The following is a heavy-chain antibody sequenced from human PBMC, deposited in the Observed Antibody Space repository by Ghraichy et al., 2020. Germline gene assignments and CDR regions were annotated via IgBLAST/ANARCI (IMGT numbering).Heavy chain of an antibody. CDR3: ARGGWLVRGRYFQH. Sequence: SETLSLTCAVYGGSFSGYYWSWIRQPPGKGLEWIGEINHSGSTNYNPSLKSRVTISVDTSKNQFSLKLSSVTAADTAVYYCARGGWLVRGRYFQHWGQGTLVTVSS. J-gene: IGHJ1*01. D-gene: IGHD6-19*01. CDR2: INHSGST. CDR1: GGSFSGYY. V-gene: IGHV4-34*01.